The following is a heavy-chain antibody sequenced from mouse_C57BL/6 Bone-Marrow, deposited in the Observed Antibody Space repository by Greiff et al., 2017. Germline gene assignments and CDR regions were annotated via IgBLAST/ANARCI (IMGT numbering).Heavy chain of an antibody. V-gene: IGHV5-4*01. CDR3: ARDRVPRSTALGDYAMDY. CDR1: GFTFSSYA. CDR2: ISDGGSYT. Sequence: EVKLVESGGGLVKPGGSLKLSCAASGFTFSSYAMSWVRQTPEKRLEWVATISDGGSYTYYPDNVKGRFTISRDNAKNNLYLQMSHLKSEDTAMYYCARDRVPRSTALGDYAMDYWGQGTSVTVSS. J-gene: IGHJ4*01. D-gene: IGHD1-2*01.